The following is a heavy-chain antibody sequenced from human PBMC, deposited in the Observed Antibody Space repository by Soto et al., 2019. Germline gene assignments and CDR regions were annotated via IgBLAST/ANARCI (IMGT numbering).Heavy chain of an antibody. CDR2: IYYSGST. J-gene: IGHJ5*02. CDR3: ARHQSHSSSYVDP. CDR1: GGSISSSSYY. Sequence: QLQLQESGPGLVKPSETLSLTCTVSGGSISSSSYYWGWIRQPPGKGLEWIGSIYYSGSTYYNPSIKSRATXSXDXXKNQFSLKLSSVPAADTAVYYCARHQSHSSSYVDPWGQGTLVTVSS. V-gene: IGHV4-39*01. D-gene: IGHD6-13*01.